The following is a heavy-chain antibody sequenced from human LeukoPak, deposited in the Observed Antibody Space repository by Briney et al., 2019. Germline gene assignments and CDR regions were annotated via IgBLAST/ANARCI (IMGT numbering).Heavy chain of an antibody. D-gene: IGHD3-3*01. Sequence: GGSLRLSCAASGLTFSSYGMHWVRQAPGKGLEWVAVIWYDGSNKYYADSVKGRFTISRDNSKNTLYLQMNSLRAEDTAVYYCARDGGSPYYFDYWGQGTLVTVSS. J-gene: IGHJ4*02. CDR3: ARDGGSPYYFDY. V-gene: IGHV3-33*01. CDR2: IWYDGSNK. CDR1: GLTFSSYG.